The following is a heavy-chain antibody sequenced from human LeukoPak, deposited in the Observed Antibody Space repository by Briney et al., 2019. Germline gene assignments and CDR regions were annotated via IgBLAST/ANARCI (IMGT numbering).Heavy chain of an antibody. V-gene: IGHV1-69*06. D-gene: IGHD2-21*02. CDR1: GGTFNNYT. J-gene: IGHJ5*02. CDR2: IIPIFATA. Sequence: SVTVSCKASGGTFNNYTISWVRQAPGHGLEWMGGIIPIFATANYAQRFQGKVTITADKSTSTAYMELSSLRSEDTAVYYCARTYCGGDCYSSRGWFDPWGQGTLVTVSS. CDR3: ARTYCGGDCYSSRGWFDP.